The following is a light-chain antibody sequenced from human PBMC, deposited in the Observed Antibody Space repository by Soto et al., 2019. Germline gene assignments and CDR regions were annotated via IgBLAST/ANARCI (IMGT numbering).Light chain of an antibody. CDR3: QQRRYWPVT. J-gene: IGKJ1*01. Sequence: EIVLTQSPAILSMSPGERATLSCRASQSVSSYFAWYQQKPGQAPRLLIYDAANRATGVPARFSGSGSGTDFTLTIISLEPEDFAVYYCQQRRYWPVTFGQGTKVEIK. CDR2: DAA. CDR1: QSVSSY. V-gene: IGKV3-11*01.